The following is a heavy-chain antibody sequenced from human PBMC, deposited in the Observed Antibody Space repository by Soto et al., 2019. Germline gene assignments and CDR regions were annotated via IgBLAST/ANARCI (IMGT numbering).Heavy chain of an antibody. V-gene: IGHV4-59*01. D-gene: IGHD2-8*02. Sequence: QVQLQESGPGLVKPSGTLSLTCTVSGGSLSSYYWSWLRQPPGKGLEWIGFMHYSGSAKYNPSLERRVTLSQDTSTNNVSLRLTSVTAADTDIYYCARAPQYCTGGTCYRGAFDIWGQGKMV. CDR3: ARAPQYCTGGTCYRGAFDI. CDR1: GGSLSSYY. CDR2: MHYSGSA. J-gene: IGHJ3*02.